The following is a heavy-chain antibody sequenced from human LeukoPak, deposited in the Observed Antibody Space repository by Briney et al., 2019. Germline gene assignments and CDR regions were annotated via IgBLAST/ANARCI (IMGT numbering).Heavy chain of an antibody. J-gene: IGHJ4*02. CDR3: AKVNRGSVVNYFGLDY. Sequence: GGSLRLSCSASGFTFSKYAMHWVRQAPGKGLEWVSALSGSDGRTFYADSVKGRFTISRDNSKNVLYLQMNSLRVEDTAAYYCAKVNRGSVVNYFGLDYWGQGTLVTVSS. CDR2: LSGSDGRT. D-gene: IGHD1-7*01. V-gene: IGHV3-23*01. CDR1: GFTFSKYA.